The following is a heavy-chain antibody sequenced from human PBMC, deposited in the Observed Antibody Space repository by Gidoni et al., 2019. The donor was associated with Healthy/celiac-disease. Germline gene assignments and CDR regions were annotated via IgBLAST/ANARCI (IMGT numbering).Heavy chain of an antibody. D-gene: IGHD4-17*01. CDR3: ARGGWKGDYRVGWLEY. CDR1: GGSFSGYY. Sequence: QVQLQQWGAGLLKPSETLSLTCAVYGGSFSGYYWSWIRQPPGKGLEWIGEINHSGSTNYHPSLKSRVTISVDTSKNQFSLKLSSVTAADTAVYYCARGGWKGDYRVGWLEYWGQGTLVTVSS. CDR2: INHSGST. J-gene: IGHJ4*02. V-gene: IGHV4-34*01.